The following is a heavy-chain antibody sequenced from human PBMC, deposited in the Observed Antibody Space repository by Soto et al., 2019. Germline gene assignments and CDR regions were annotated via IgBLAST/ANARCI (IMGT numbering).Heavy chain of an antibody. V-gene: IGHV3-33*01. CDR3: ARDHSSSWFAFDY. Sequence: HPGGSLRLSCAASGFTFSSYGMHWVRQAPGKGLEWVAVIWYDGSNKYYADSVKGRFTISRDNSKNTLYLQMNSLRAEDTAVYYCARDHSSSWFAFDYWGQGTLVTVSS. J-gene: IGHJ4*02. CDR1: GFTFSSYG. CDR2: IWYDGSNK. D-gene: IGHD6-13*01.